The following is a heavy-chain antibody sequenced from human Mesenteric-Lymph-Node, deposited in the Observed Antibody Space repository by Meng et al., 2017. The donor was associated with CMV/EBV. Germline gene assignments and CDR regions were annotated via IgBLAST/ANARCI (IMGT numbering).Heavy chain of an antibody. CDR2: IYYSGST. J-gene: IGHJ4*02. V-gene: IGHV4-61*01. CDR3: ARDDFWSGYHHYFDY. Sequence: GGSVSSGSYYWSWIRQPPGKGLEWIGYIYYSGSTNYNPSLKSRVTISVDTSKNQFSLKLSSVTAADTAVYYCARDDFWSGYHHYFDYWGQGTLVTVSS. CDR1: GGSVSSGSYY. D-gene: IGHD3-3*01.